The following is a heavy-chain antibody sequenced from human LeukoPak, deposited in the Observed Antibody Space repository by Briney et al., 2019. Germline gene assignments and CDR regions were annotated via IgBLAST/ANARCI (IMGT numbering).Heavy chain of an antibody. CDR3: AIRQSITGAPFDY. Sequence: PGESLKISCKGSGYSFTNYWIGWARQMPGKGLEWMGIIYPDGSDNRYSPSFQGHITMLVDQSSTTAYLQWTNLKASDTAIYYCAIRQSITGAPFDYWGQGTLVTVSS. D-gene: IGHD7-27*01. V-gene: IGHV5-51*01. CDR2: IYPDGSDN. CDR1: GYSFTNYW. J-gene: IGHJ4*02.